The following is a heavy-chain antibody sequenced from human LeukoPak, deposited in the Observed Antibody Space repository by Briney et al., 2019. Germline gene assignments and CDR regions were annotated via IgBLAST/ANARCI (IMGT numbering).Heavy chain of an antibody. CDR1: GYTFTSYG. V-gene: IGHV1-18*01. Sequence: ASVKVSCKASGYTFTSYGISWVRQAPGQGLERMGWISAYNGNTNYAQKLQGRVTMTTDTSTSTAYMELRSLRSDDTAVYYCARSGVTIFGVVIMPFDYWGQGTLVTVSS. J-gene: IGHJ4*02. CDR3: ARSGVTIFGVVIMPFDY. CDR2: ISAYNGNT. D-gene: IGHD3-3*01.